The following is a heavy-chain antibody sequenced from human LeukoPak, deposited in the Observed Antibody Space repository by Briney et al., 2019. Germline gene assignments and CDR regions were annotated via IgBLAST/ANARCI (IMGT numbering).Heavy chain of an antibody. D-gene: IGHD6-13*01. Sequence: ASVKVSCKASGYTFTGYYMHWVRQAPGQGLEWMGWINPNSGGTNYAQKFQGRVTMTRDTSISTAYMELSRLRSDDTAVYYCARGRVRAAAGTWFDHWGQGTLVTVSS. CDR2: INPNSGGT. CDR1: GYTFTGYY. CDR3: ARGRVRAAAGTWFDH. V-gene: IGHV1-2*02. J-gene: IGHJ5*02.